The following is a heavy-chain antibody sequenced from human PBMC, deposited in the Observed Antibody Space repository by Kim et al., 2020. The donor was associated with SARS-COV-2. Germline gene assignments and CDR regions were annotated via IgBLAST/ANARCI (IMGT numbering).Heavy chain of an antibody. CDR3: ARRALDEQQRYFDL. V-gene: IGHV3-23*01. Sequence: GGSLRLSCLASGFTFSTYTVSWVRLAPGKGLEWVSTITGSGTNTYYADSVKGRFSISRDNSRNTLYLQLNSLRNDDTAVYYCARRALDEQQRYFDLWGRGALVAVSS. CDR1: GFTFSTYT. D-gene: IGHD2-15*01. J-gene: IGHJ2*01. CDR2: ITGSGTNT.